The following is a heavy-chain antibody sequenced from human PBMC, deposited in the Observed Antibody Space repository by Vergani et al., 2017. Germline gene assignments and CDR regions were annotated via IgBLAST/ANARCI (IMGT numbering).Heavy chain of an antibody. J-gene: IGHJ4*02. CDR3: ARGSDDSSGYYY. CDR2: IISSSSYI. V-gene: IGHV3-21*01. Sequence: VQLVESGGGVVQPGRSLRLSCAASGFTFSSYSLNWVRQAPGKGLECVSSIISSSSYIYYADSVKGQFTISRDNAKNTLYLQMNSLRAEDTAVYYCARGSDDSSGYYYWGQGTLVTVSS. CDR1: GFTFSSYS. D-gene: IGHD3-22*01.